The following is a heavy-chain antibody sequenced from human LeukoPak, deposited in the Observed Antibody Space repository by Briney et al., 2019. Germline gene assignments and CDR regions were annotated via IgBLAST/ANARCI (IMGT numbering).Heavy chain of an antibody. CDR2: INHSGST. CDR1: GGSFSGYY. V-gene: IGHV4-34*01. CDR3: AKSNGYGLVDI. D-gene: IGHD3-10*01. J-gene: IGHJ4*02. Sequence: NASETLSLTCAVYGGSFSGYYWSWIRQPPGKGLEWIGEINHSGSTNYNPSLKRRVTISVDTSKNQFSVKLSSVTAADTAVCYCAKSNGYGLVDIWGQGTLVTVSS.